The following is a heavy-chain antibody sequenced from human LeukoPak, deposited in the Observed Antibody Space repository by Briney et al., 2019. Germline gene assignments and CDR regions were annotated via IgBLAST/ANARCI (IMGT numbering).Heavy chain of an antibody. D-gene: IGHD1-20*01. CDR2: INTNTGNP. J-gene: IGHJ4*02. CDR1: GYTFTSYA. Sequence: ASVKVSCKASGYTFTSYAMNWVRQAPGQGLEWMGWINTNTGNPTYAQGFTGRFVFSLDTSVSTAYLQISSLKAEDTAVYYCASGTDNWNDDAIDYWGQGTLVTVSS. CDR3: ASGTDNWNDDAIDY. V-gene: IGHV7-4-1*02.